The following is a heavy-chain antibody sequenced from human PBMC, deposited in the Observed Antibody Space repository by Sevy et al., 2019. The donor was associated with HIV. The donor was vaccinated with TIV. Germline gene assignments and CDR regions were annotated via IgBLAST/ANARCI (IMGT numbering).Heavy chain of an antibody. J-gene: IGHJ4*02. CDR3: ARDVETAMTPYY. Sequence: ASVKVSCKASGYTFTRYYMHWVRQAPGQGLEWMGIINTSGGSTSNAQKFQGRVTMTRDTSTSTVYMELSSLRSDDTAVYYCARDVETAMTPYYWSQGTLVTVSS. D-gene: IGHD5-18*01. V-gene: IGHV1-46*01. CDR2: INTSGGST. CDR1: GYTFTRYY.